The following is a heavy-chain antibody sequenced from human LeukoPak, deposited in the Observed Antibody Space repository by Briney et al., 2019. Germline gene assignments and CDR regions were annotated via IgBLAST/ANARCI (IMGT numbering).Heavy chain of an antibody. CDR1: GFTFSSYA. CDR2: ISGSGGST. V-gene: IGHV3-23*01. J-gene: IGHJ3*02. D-gene: IGHD6-19*01. Sequence: QSGGSLRLSCAASGFTFSSYAMSGVRQAPGKGLEWVSAISGSGGSTYYADSVKGRFTISRDYSKNTLYLQMNSLRAEDTAVYYCAKTKAKSGLGDAFDIWGQGTMVTVSS. CDR3: AKTKAKSGLGDAFDI.